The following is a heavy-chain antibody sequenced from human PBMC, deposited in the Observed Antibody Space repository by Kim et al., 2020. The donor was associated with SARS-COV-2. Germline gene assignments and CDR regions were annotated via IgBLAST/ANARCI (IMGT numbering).Heavy chain of an antibody. CDR2: GST. CDR3: ARADAFDI. J-gene: IGHJ3*02. Sequence: GSTYYNPSLESRVTISVDTSKNQFSLKLSAVTAADTAVYYCARADAFDIWGQGTMVTVSS. V-gene: IGHV4-31*02.